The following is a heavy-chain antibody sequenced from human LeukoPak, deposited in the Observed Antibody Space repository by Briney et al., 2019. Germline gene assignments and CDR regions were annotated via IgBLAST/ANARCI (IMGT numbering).Heavy chain of an antibody. CDR2: INPSGGST. CDR1: GYTFTSYY. V-gene: IGHV1-46*01. CDR3: ARDLRAHYYDGSGSTLDY. D-gene: IGHD3-22*01. Sequence: ASVKVSCKASGYTFTSYYMHWVRQAPGQGLEWMGIINPSGGSTSYAQKFQGRVTMTRDTSTSTVYMELSSLRSEDTAVYYCARDLRAHYYDGSGSTLDYWGQGTLVIVSS. J-gene: IGHJ4*02.